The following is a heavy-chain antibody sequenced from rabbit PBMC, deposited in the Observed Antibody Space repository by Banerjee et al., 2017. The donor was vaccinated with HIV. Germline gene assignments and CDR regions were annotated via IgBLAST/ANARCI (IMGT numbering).Heavy chain of an antibody. J-gene: IGHJ3*01. D-gene: IGHD2-1*01. CDR1: GFSFSSSYW. Sequence: QEQLEESGGDLVKPEGSLTLTCTASGFSFSSSYWMSWVRQAPGKGLEWIACVCAGDGTTYYATWVDGRFTISSHNAQNTLWLQLNSLTAADTATYFCARGYDDYDARLDLWGPGTLVTVS. CDR2: VCAGDGTT. V-gene: IGHV1S45*01. CDR3: ARGYDDYDARLDL.